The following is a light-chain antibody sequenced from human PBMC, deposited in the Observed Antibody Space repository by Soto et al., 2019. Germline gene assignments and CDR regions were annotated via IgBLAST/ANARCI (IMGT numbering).Light chain of an antibody. V-gene: IGLV1-44*01. CDR3: AAWDDSLNGWV. J-gene: IGLJ3*02. CDR1: SSNIGSNT. CDR2: SNN. Sequence: QSVLTQPPSASGTPGQRVTISCSGSSSNIGSNTVNWYQQLPGTAPKLLIYSNNQRPSGVPDRFSGSKSGTSASLAISGLESEYEADYYGAAWDDSLNGWVFGGGTKLTVL.